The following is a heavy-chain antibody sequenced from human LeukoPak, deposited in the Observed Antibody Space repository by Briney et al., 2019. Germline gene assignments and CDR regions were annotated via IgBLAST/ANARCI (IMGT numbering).Heavy chain of an antibody. J-gene: IGHJ4*02. CDR2: INHSGST. CDR3: ARPYCSAGNCYSNFDS. D-gene: IGHD2-15*01. Sequence: SETLSLTCAVYGGSFSNYYWSWIRQPPGKGLEWIGEINHSGSTNYNPSLKSRVTISVDTSKKQFSLKLSSVTAADTAVYYCARPYCSAGNCYSNFDSWGQGTLVAVSS. V-gene: IGHV4-34*01. CDR1: GGSFSNYY.